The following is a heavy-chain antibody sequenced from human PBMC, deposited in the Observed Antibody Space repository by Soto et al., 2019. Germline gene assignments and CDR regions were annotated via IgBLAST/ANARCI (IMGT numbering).Heavy chain of an antibody. V-gene: IGHV3-33*01. CDR1: GFTFSSYG. D-gene: IGHD3-10*01. CDR2: IWYDGSNK. CDR3: ARGDTMVRGVIIRLMDY. J-gene: IGHJ4*02. Sequence: GGSLRLSCAASGFTFSSYGMHWVRQAPGKGLEWVAVIWYDGSNKYYADSVKGRFTISRDNSKNTLYLQMNSLRAEDTAVYYCARGDTMVRGVIIRLMDYWGQGTLVTVSS.